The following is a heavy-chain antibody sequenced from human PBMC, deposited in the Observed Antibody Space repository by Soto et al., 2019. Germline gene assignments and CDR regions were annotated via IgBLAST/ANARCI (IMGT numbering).Heavy chain of an antibody. CDR1: GGSIIDNY. Sequence: PSETLSLTCRVSGGSIIDNYWSWIRQPAGKGLEWIGRIYSRGTTNYNPSLKSRVTMSVDTSKNHFSLKLNSVTAADTAVYYCARDSGSYFLGPYWGRGILVTVSS. CDR3: ARDSGSYFLGPY. J-gene: IGHJ4*02. CDR2: IYSRGTT. V-gene: IGHV4-4*07. D-gene: IGHD1-26*01.